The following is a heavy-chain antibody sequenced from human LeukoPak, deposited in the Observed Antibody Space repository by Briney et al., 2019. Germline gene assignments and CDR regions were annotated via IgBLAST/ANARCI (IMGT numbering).Heavy chain of an antibody. V-gene: IGHV3-48*01. CDR3: ARDGHRYIAARPGDFDY. CDR2: ISSSSSTI. CDR1: GFTFSSYS. D-gene: IGHD6-6*01. Sequence: GGSLRLSCAASGFTFSSYSMNWVRQAPGKGLEWVSYISSSSSTIYYADSVKGRFTISRDNAKNSLYLQMNSLRAEDTAVYYCARDGHRYIAARPGDFDYWGQGTLVTVSS. J-gene: IGHJ4*02.